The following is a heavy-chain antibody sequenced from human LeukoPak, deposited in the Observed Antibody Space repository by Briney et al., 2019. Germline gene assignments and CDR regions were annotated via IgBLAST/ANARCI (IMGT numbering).Heavy chain of an antibody. V-gene: IGHV1-69*06. Sequence: SVKVSCKASGGTFSSYAISWVRQAPGQGLEWMGGIIPIFGTTNYAQKFQDRVTITADKSTSTAYMELSSLRSEDTAVYYCARGLQLQGIWFDPWGQGTLVTVSS. D-gene: IGHD6-13*01. J-gene: IGHJ5*02. CDR3: ARGLQLQGIWFDP. CDR2: IIPIFGTT. CDR1: GGTFSSYA.